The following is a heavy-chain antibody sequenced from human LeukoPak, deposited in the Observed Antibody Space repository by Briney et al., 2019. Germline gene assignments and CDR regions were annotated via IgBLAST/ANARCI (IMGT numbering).Heavy chain of an antibody. D-gene: IGHD5-18*01. V-gene: IGHV5-51*01. CDR2: IYPGDSDT. CDR1: GYSCTSSW. Sequence: GESLKISCKGSGYSCTSSWIAWVRQMPGKGLEWMGIIYPGDSDTRYSPSFQGQVTISADKSISAAYLQWSSLKASDTAMYYCARLRTAMDPFDYWGQGTLVTVSS. J-gene: IGHJ4*02. CDR3: ARLRTAMDPFDY.